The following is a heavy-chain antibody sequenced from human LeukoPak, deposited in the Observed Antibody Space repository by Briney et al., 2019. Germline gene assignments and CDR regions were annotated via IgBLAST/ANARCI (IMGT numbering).Heavy chain of an antibody. CDR3: ARTNYDYVWGSYRLGPIDAFDI. D-gene: IGHD3-16*02. J-gene: IGHJ3*02. V-gene: IGHV5-51*01. CDR2: IYPGDSDT. CDR1: GYSFTSYW. Sequence: GESLKISCKGSGYSFTSYWIGWVRQMPGKGLEWMGIIYPGDSDTRYSPSFQGQVTISADKSISTAYLQWSSLKASDTAMYYCARTNYDYVWGSYRLGPIDAFDIWGQGTMVAVSS.